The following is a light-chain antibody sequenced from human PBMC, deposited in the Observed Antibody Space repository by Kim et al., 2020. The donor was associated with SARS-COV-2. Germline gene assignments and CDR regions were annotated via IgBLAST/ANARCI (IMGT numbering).Light chain of an antibody. CDR1: QGIGNY. V-gene: IGKV1-27*01. CDR2: AAY. CDR3: QKYNSAPRT. J-gene: IGKJ1*01. Sequence: ASVGDRVTITCRASQGIGNYLAWYQQKPGKVPEVLIYAAYTLQSGVPSRFSGSGSGTDFTLTISSLQPEDVATYYCQKYNSAPRTFGQGTKVDIK.